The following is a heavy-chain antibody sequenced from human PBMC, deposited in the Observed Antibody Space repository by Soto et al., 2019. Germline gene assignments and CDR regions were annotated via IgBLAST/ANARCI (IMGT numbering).Heavy chain of an antibody. D-gene: IGHD2-15*01. CDR2: IYYRGNS. V-gene: IGHV4-31*01. Sequence: QVQLQESGPGLVKPSQTLSLTCTVSSDSITSGPYYWSWVRQHPGRGLEWIGYIYYRGNSYYNPSLKSPISISLARSKNQFFLELKSVTAAETAVYYCARSGGSNSWYGVFDFWGQGALVSVSS. J-gene: IGHJ4*02. CDR3: ARSGGSNSWYGVFDF. CDR1: SDSITSGPYY.